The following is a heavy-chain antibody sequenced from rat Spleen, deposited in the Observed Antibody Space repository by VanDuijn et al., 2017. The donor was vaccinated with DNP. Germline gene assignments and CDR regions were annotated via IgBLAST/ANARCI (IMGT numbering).Heavy chain of an antibody. Sequence: EVHLVESGGGLVQPGNSLKLSCATSGFTFSTAWMYWYRQFPEKRLEWVARIKAKSNNYATDYTESVKGRFTISRDDSKSSIYLQMNNLKEEDTAIYYCAYYYSSYIYWYFDFWGPGTMVTVSS. CDR2: IKAKSNNYAT. CDR1: GFTFSTAW. CDR3: AYYYSSYIYWYFDF. V-gene: IGHV6-6*01. J-gene: IGHJ1*01. D-gene: IGHD1-2*01.